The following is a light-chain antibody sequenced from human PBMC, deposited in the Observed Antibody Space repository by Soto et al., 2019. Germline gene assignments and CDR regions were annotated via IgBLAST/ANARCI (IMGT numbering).Light chain of an antibody. CDR2: EVS. V-gene: IGKV2D-29*01. Sequence: DIVMTQTPLSLSVTPGQPASFSCKSSQSLLYSDGKTHLYWYLQKPGQPPQLLMYEVSNRFSGGPDRFSGRGSGTDFTLKISRVEAEDVWVYYFIQRIQLPRTFGQGTKLEIK. CDR1: QSLLYSDGKTH. J-gene: IGKJ2*01. CDR3: IQRIQLPRT.